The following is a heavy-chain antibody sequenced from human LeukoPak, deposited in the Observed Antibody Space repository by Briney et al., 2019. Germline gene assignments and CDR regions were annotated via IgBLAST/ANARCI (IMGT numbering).Heavy chain of an antibody. D-gene: IGHD4-17*01. CDR3: TSLGSMTTVRP. Sequence: GGSLRLSCAASGFTFSGSAMHWVRQVSGKGLEWVGRTRSKANSYATAYAASVKGRFTISRDDSKNTAYLQMNSLKTEDTAVDYCTSLGSMTTVRPWGQGTLVTVSS. CDR2: TRSKANSYAT. CDR1: GFTFSGSA. J-gene: IGHJ5*02. V-gene: IGHV3-73*01.